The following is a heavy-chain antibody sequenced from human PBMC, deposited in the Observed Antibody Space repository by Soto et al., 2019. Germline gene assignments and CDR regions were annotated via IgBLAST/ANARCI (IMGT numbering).Heavy chain of an antibody. V-gene: IGHV4-30-4*01. CDR1: GGSISSGDYY. Sequence: PSETLSLTCTVSGGSISSGDYYWSWIRQPPGKGLEWIGYICYSGSTYYNPSLKSRVTISVDTSKNQFSLKLSSVTAADTAVYYCAREDPEGTEYYFDYWGQGTLVTVSS. CDR3: AREDPEGTEYYFDY. CDR2: ICYSGST. D-gene: IGHD1-1*01. J-gene: IGHJ4*02.